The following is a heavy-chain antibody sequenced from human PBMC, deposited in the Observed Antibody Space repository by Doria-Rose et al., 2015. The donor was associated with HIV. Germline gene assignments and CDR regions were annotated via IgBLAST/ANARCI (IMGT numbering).Heavy chain of an antibody. CDR2: IGVYNGNT. Sequence: QVQLVESGPEVKKPGASVKVSCTASGYTFTSYGISWVRQAPGQGLEWMGWIGVYNGNTIYAQTLQGRVTMTTDTSASEEYVEPRSLRSDDTAVYYCARDALGATPFDSWGQGTLVTVS. V-gene: IGHV1-18*04. D-gene: IGHD1-26*01. CDR1: GYTFTSYG. J-gene: IGHJ5*01. CDR3: ARDALGATPFDS.